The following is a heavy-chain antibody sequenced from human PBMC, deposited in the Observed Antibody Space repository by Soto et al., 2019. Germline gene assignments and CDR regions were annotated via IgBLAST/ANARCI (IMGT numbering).Heavy chain of an antibody. CDR1: GGTFSSYA. CDR2: IIPIFGTA. V-gene: IGHV1-69*13. CDR3: ATEGYSSSWYQGYNWFDP. Sequence: SVKVSCKASGGTFSSYAISWVRQAPGQGLEWMGGIIPIFGTANYAQKFQGRVTITADESTSTAYMELSSLRSEDTAVYYCATEGYSSSWYQGYNWFDPWGQGTLVTV. D-gene: IGHD6-13*01. J-gene: IGHJ5*02.